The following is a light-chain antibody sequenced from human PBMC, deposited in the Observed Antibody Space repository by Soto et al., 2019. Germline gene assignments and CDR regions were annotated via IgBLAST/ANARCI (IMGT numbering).Light chain of an antibody. V-gene: IGLV3-21*02. Sequence: SYELTQPPSMSVAPGQTATITCGGNNNGSKSVQWYQQKSGQAPVLVVYDDSDRPSGIPERFSGSNSGNTATLTISRVEAEDEADYSCQVWDSGPDHVVFGGGTKLTVL. CDR1: NNGSKS. CDR3: QVWDSGPDHVV. CDR2: DDS. J-gene: IGLJ2*01.